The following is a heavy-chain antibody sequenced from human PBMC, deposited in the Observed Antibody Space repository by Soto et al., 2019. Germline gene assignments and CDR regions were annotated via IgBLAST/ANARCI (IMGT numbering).Heavy chain of an antibody. D-gene: IGHD3-10*01. CDR3: ARGTRVRGIITNFDY. J-gene: IGHJ4*02. CDR2: ITAYNGDT. V-gene: IGHV1-18*01. CDR1: GYTFTSFG. Sequence: ASVKVSCKTSGYTFTSFGISWMRQAPGQGLKWMGWITAYNGDTNYAQKLQGRVSMTTDTSTNTAYMELRNLRSDDTAVYYCARGTRVRGIITNFDYWGQGTLVTVSS.